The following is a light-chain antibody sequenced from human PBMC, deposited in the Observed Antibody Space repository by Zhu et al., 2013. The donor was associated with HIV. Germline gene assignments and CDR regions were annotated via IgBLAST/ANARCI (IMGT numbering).Light chain of an antibody. CDR3: NSHRSGTTLVL. J-gene: IGLJ2*01. Sequence: QSVLTQPPSVSAAPGQKVTISCSGSSSNIGNNYVSWYQQLPGTAPKLLIYSNTQRPSGVPDRFSGSKSGNTASLTISGLQDDDEAEYYCNSHRSGTTLVLFGGGTKVTVL. CDR1: SSNIGNNY. V-gene: IGLV1-51*02. CDR2: SNT.